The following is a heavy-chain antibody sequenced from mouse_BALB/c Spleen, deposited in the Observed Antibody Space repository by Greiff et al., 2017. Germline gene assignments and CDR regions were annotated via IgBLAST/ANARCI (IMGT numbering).Heavy chain of an antibody. V-gene: IGHV3-2*02. J-gene: IGHJ3*01. CDR2: ISYSGST. CDR1: GYSITSDYA. Sequence: EVKLQESGPGLVKPSQSLSLTCTVTGYSITSDYAWNWIRQFPGNKLEWMGYISYSGSTSYNPSLKSRISITRDTSKNQFFLQLNSVTTEDTATYYCAIVYYGSPWFAYWGQGTLVTVSA. D-gene: IGHD1-1*01. CDR3: AIVYYGSPWFAY.